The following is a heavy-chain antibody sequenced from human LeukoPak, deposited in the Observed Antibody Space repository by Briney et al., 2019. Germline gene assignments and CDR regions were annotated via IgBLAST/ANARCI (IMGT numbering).Heavy chain of an antibody. Sequence: GGSLRLSCAASGFTLSSYGMHWVRQAPGKGLEWVANIKQDGSEKYYVDSVKGRFTISRDNAKNSLYLQMNSLRAEDTAVYYCAREDYYDSSGYYGGFDYWGQGTLVTVSS. D-gene: IGHD3-22*01. J-gene: IGHJ4*02. V-gene: IGHV3-7*01. CDR1: GFTLSSYG. CDR3: AREDYYDSSGYYGGFDY. CDR2: IKQDGSEK.